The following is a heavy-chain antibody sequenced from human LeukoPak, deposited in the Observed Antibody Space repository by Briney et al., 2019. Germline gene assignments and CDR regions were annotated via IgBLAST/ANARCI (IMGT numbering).Heavy chain of an antibody. V-gene: IGHV3-7*01. CDR2: IKQDGSEK. CDR3: AREALYYYYYYMDV. J-gene: IGHJ6*03. CDR1: GFTLSSYW. Sequence: PGGSLRLSCAASGFTLSSYWMSWVRQAPGKGLEWVANIKQDGSEKYYVDSVKGRFTISRDNAKNSLYLQMNSLRAEDTAVYYCAREALYYYYYYMDVWGKGTTVTVSS.